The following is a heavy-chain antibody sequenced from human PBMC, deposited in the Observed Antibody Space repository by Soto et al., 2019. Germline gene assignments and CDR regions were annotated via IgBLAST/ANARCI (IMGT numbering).Heavy chain of an antibody. D-gene: IGHD5-12*01. CDR2: ISGSGGST. CDR3: ARDWVGDGYTMYGMDV. J-gene: IGHJ6*02. CDR1: GFTFSSYA. V-gene: IGHV3-23*01. Sequence: GGSLRLSCAASGFTFSSYAMSWVRQAPGKGLEWVSAISGSGGSTYYADSVKGRFTISRDNSKNTLYLQMNSLRAEDTAVYYCARDWVGDGYTMYGMDVWGQGTTVTVSS.